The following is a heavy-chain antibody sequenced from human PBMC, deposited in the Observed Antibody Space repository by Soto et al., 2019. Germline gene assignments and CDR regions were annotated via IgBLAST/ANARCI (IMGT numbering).Heavy chain of an antibody. J-gene: IGHJ5*02. Sequence: SVKVSFKASGFTFTSSAMQWVRQARGQRLEWIGWIVVGSGNTNYAQKFQERVTITRDMSTSTAYMELSSLRSEDTAVYYCAASDFWSGSNWFDPWGQGNLVTVSS. D-gene: IGHD3-3*01. CDR3: AASDFWSGSNWFDP. CDR1: GFTFTSSA. CDR2: IVVGSGNT. V-gene: IGHV1-58*02.